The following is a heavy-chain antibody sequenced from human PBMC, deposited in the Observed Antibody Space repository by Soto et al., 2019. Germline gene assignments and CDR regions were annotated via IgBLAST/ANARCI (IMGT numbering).Heavy chain of an antibody. J-gene: IGHJ4*02. CDR3: TTQYYYDSSGLFDY. D-gene: IGHD3-22*01. V-gene: IGHV4-30-2*01. Sequence: TLSLTCAVSGGSISSGGYSWSWIRQPPGKGLEWIGYIYHSGSTYYNPSLKSRVTISVDRSKNQFSLKLSSVTAADTAVYYCTTQYYYDSSGLFDYWGQGTLVTVSS. CDR1: GGSISSGGYS. CDR2: IYHSGST.